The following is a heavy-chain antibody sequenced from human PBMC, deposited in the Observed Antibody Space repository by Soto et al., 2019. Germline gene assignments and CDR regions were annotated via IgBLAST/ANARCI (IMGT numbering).Heavy chain of an antibody. CDR2: IMPIFGAP. Sequence: QVQLVQSGAEVKKPGSSVKVSCKASGGTFSDYAFSWVRQAPGQGLEWLGGIMPIFGAPDYAQKFQGRVTITASESTRTAYMEMRGRRSEATAVYYGASWLGEAGIGNYYYGMDVWGQGTTVTVSS. CDR3: ASWLGEAGIGNYYYGMDV. V-gene: IGHV1-69*12. D-gene: IGHD3-10*01. CDR1: GGTFSDYA. J-gene: IGHJ6*02.